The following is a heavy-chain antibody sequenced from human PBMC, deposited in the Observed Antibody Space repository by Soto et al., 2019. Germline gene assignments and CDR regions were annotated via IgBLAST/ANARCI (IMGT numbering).Heavy chain of an antibody. CDR1: GYAFTSYG. J-gene: IGHJ6*03. CDR3: ARSEGYCSGGSCYPEYYYYMDV. V-gene: IGHV1-18*01. Sequence: ASVKVSCKASGYAFTSYGISWVRQAPGQGLEWMGWISAYNGNTNYAQKLQGRVTMTTDTSTSTAYMELRSLRSDDTAVYYCARSEGYCSGGSCYPEYYYYMDVWGKGTTVNVSS. CDR2: ISAYNGNT. D-gene: IGHD2-15*01.